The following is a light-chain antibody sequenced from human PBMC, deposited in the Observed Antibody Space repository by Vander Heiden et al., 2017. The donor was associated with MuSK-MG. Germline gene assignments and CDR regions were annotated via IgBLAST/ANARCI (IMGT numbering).Light chain of an antibody. J-gene: IGKJ1*01. CDR3: QRFYDYPPT. Sequence: AIQLTQSPSSLSASVGDGVTITCRTSQGISSALAWYQQKPEKAPNLLIYDASTLQSGVPSRFSGSGSGTDFTLTISSMQPEDSAAYYCQRFYDYPPTFGQGTKVEIK. CDR2: DAS. CDR1: QGISSA. V-gene: IGKV1D-13*01.